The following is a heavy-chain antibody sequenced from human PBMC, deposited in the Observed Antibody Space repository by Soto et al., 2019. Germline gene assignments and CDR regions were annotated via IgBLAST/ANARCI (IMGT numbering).Heavy chain of an antibody. CDR1: GFTFNNYD. V-gene: IGHV3-13*01. Sequence: SGGSLRLSCTASGFTFNNYDMHWVRQATGKGLEWLSGIGAAGDTYYPGAVNGRFTISRDNARNSLYLQMNSLSAADTAVYYCVRGVMGPGDYYYGMDVCGQGTTVTVYS. CDR3: VRGVMGPGDYYYGMDV. CDR2: IGAAGDT. J-gene: IGHJ6*02. D-gene: IGHD2-8*01.